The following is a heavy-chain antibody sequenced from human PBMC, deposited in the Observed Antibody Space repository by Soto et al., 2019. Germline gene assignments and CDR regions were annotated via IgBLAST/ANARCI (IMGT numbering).Heavy chain of an antibody. J-gene: IGHJ6*02. CDR3: VRDWSTFWGMDV. Sequence: GGSLRLSCAASGFTFSTYWMNWVRQAPGKGLEWVANIKQDGSEKYYVDSVKGRFAISRDNAKDSLFLQMNNLRAEDTAVYYCVRDWSTFWGMDVWGQGTTVTVYS. V-gene: IGHV3-7*01. CDR1: GFTFSTYW. CDR2: IKQDGSEK.